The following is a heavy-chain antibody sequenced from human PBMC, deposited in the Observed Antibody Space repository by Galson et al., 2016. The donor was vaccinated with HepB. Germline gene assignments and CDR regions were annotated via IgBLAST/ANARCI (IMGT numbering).Heavy chain of an antibody. V-gene: IGHV1-46*01. Sequence: VKVSCKASGYTFIGHWMHWVRQAPGQGLEWMGIINPRTGATGYAQNFQGRITLTSDTSANTVYMEMSSLRSEDTAVDYCARDHSFADSAWWFDPWGQGTLLIVSS. D-gene: IGHD3-3*01. CDR2: INPRTGAT. J-gene: IGHJ5*02. CDR1: GYTFIGHW. CDR3: ARDHSFADSAWWFDP.